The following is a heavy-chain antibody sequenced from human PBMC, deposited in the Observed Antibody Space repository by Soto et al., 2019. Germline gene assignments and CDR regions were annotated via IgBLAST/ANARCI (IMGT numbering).Heavy chain of an antibody. D-gene: IGHD3-10*01. Sequence: SETLSLTCTVSGCSISSSSYYWCWILHPPGKGLEWIATIYYTGTTYYNPSLKSRVTISVDTSMNQFSLSLNSVTAADTAVYYCARNGGSVSYVAEWGKGAPVTVS. CDR3: ARNGGSVSYVAE. V-gene: IGHV4-39*01. J-gene: IGHJ6*03. CDR2: IYYTGTT. CDR1: GCSISSSSYY.